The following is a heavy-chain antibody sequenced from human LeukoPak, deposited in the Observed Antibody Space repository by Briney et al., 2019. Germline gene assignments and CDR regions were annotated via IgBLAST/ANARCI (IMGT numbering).Heavy chain of an antibody. CDR2: IKGDGSEK. J-gene: IGHJ5*02. Sequence: GGSLRLSCAASGFTLSGYFMSWVRQAPGEGLEWVASIKGDGSEKYYVDSVKGRFTISRDNAKNSLYLQMNSLRAEDTALYYCAKAPFGVVTHNWFDPWGQGTLVTVSS. CDR1: GFTLSGYF. D-gene: IGHD3-3*01. V-gene: IGHV3-7*03. CDR3: AKAPFGVVTHNWFDP.